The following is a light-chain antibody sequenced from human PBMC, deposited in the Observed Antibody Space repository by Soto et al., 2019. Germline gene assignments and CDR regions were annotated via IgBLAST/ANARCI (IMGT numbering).Light chain of an antibody. V-gene: IGLV1-44*01. CDR2: DSN. Sequence: QCVLTKPPSGTRTAGERVSISCTGRSSKIGSKTVQWYQQLAGAAPKILIYDSNQRPSGVPYRFSGSPSGTSASLAISGLQSEDEADYYCAAWDDSLNFPYVFGTGTKVTVL. CDR3: AAWDDSLNFPYV. CDR1: SSKIGSKT. J-gene: IGLJ1*01.